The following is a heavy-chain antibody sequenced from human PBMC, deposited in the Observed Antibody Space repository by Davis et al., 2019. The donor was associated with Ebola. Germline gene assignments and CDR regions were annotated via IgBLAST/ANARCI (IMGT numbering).Heavy chain of an antibody. Sequence: ASVKVSCKASGYTFTSYGISWVRQAPGQGLEWMGWICAYNGNTNYAQKLQGRVTMTTDTSTSTAYMELRSLRSDDTAVYYCARVGYSYGYGYYYYYGMDVWGQGTTVTVSS. CDR3: ARVGYSYGYGYYYYYGMDV. V-gene: IGHV1-18*04. J-gene: IGHJ6*02. CDR2: ICAYNGNT. D-gene: IGHD5-18*01. CDR1: GYTFTSYG.